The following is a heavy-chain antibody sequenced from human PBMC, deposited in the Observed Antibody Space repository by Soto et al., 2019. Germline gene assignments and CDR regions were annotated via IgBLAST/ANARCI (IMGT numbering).Heavy chain of an antibody. Sequence: QAQLVQSGAEVKKPGASVKVSCTASAYTFSNYGISWVRQAPGQGLEWMGWISAYNGNTNYAQKLQGRATMTTDTSTSTAYMELRSLRSDDTAVYYCARESSLVPAAVYGMDVWGQGTTVTVSS. V-gene: IGHV1-18*01. CDR2: ISAYNGNT. D-gene: IGHD2-2*01. CDR3: ARESSLVPAAVYGMDV. CDR1: AYTFSNYG. J-gene: IGHJ6*01.